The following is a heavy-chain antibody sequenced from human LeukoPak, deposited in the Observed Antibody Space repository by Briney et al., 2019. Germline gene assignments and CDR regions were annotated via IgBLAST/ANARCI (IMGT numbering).Heavy chain of an antibody. D-gene: IGHD5-18*01. Sequence: PSETLSLPCTVSVGSISSYYWSWIRQPPGKGPEWIGNIYYSGSTNYNPSLKSRVTISVDTSKNQFSLKLSSVTAADTAVYYCARWGYSYGDDSWGQGTLVTVSS. V-gene: IGHV4-59*08. CDR3: ARWGYSYGDDS. CDR2: IYYSGST. J-gene: IGHJ4*02. CDR1: VGSISSYY.